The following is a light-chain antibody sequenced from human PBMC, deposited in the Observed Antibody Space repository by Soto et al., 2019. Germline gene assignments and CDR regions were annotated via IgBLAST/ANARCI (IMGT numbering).Light chain of an antibody. CDR2: AAS. J-gene: IGKJ4*01. CDR3: QQLNNYPLT. V-gene: IGKV1-9*01. Sequence: DIQMTQSPSTLSASLGERVTITCRASQAIGSYLAWYQQKPGKAPRLLIYAASTLQSGVPSRFSGSGSDTEFTLTISSLQPEDFATYYCQQLNNYPLTFGGGTKVDIK. CDR1: QAIGSY.